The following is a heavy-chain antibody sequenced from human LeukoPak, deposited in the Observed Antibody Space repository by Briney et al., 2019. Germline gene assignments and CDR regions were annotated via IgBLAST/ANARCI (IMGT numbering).Heavy chain of an antibody. CDR2: IYSGGST. CDR3: ARDRPKDYGDYEDQALYFDY. CDR1: GFTVSSNY. Sequence: GGSLRLSCAASGFTVSSNYMSWVRQAPGKGLEWVSVIYSGGSTYYADSVKGRFTISRDNSKNTLYLQMNSLRAEDTAVYYCARDRPKDYGDYEDQALYFDYWGQGTLVTVSS. V-gene: IGHV3-66*01. J-gene: IGHJ4*02. D-gene: IGHD4-17*01.